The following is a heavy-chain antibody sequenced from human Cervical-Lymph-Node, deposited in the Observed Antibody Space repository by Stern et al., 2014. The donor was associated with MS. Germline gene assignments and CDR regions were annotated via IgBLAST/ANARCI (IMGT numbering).Heavy chain of an antibody. CDR3: ANAAALSCRSPSCYKAFEY. D-gene: IGHD2-2*02. V-gene: IGHV3-30*18. Sequence: VQLVESGGGVAQPGRSLRLSCAASGFTFSLSGMHWVRQAPGKGLDWGAVISYDGSDKYYGDSVKGRFTISRDNSKNTVYLQMNSLRAEDTAVYYCANAAALSCRSPSCYKAFEYWGQGILVTVSS. CDR1: GFTFSLSG. CDR2: ISYDGSDK. J-gene: IGHJ4*02.